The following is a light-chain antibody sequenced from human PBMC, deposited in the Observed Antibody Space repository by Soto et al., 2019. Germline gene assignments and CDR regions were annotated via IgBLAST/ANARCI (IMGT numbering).Light chain of an antibody. CDR2: EVS. CDR1: SSDIGGYNY. V-gene: IGLV2-14*01. Sequence: QSARTQPASVSGSPGQSITISCNGTSSDIGGYNYVSWYQQHPGKAPKLMIYEVSNRPSGVSNRFSGSKSGNTASLTISGLQAEDEADYYCSSYTSSSTRVFGGGTQLTVL. CDR3: SSYTSSSTRV. J-gene: IGLJ3*02.